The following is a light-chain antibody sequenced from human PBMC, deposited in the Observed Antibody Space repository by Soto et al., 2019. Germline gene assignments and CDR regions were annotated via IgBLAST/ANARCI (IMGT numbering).Light chain of an antibody. CDR1: SSDVGGYNY. J-gene: IGLJ1*01. V-gene: IGLV2-8*01. CDR2: EVS. CDR3: SSYAGGNTYV. Sequence: QSALTQPPSASGSPGQSVTISCTGTSSDVGGYNYVSWYQQHPGKAPKLMIYEVSKRPSGVPDRFSGSNSGNTASLTVSGLQAEDEADYYCSSYAGGNTYVFGTGTKVTVL.